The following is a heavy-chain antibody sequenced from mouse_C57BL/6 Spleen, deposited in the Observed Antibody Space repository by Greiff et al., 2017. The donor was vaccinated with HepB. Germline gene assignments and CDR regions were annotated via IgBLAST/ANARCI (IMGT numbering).Heavy chain of an antibody. Sequence: EVQVVESGGDLVKPGGSLKLSCAASGFTFSSYGMSWVRQTPDKRLEWVATISSGGSYTYYPDSVKGRFTISRDNAKNTLYLQMSSLKSEDTAMYYCASLTTVVPLYAMDYWGQGTSVTVSS. D-gene: IGHD1-1*01. J-gene: IGHJ4*01. CDR2: ISSGGSYT. CDR3: ASLTTVVPLYAMDY. CDR1: GFTFSSYG. V-gene: IGHV5-6*01.